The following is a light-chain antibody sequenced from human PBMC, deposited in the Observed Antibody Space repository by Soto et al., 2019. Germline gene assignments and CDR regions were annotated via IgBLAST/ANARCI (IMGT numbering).Light chain of an antibody. CDR2: RAS. V-gene: IGKV1-5*03. CDR3: HRHGTNPLA. CDR1: QSISSW. Sequence: DIRVTQSPAALSASARDRVTITCRASQSISSWLAWYQQKPGTAPKLLIYRASTLASGVPSRFSGSGSGTEFTLTISSLQPDDFATYYCHRHGTNPLAFGGGTKVDIK. J-gene: IGKJ4*01.